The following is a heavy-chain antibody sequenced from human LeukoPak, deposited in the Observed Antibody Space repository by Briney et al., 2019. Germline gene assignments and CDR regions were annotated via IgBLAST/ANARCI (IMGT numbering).Heavy chain of an antibody. Sequence: GGSLRLSCVASAFTFRTYWMSWVRQAPGKGLEWVAVISYDGSNKYYADSVKGRFTISRDNSKNTVFLEMNSLKAEDTALYYCARSEHIVVVTSTPASYWGQGTLVTVSS. J-gene: IGHJ4*02. CDR1: AFTFRTYW. V-gene: IGHV3-30-3*01. CDR2: ISYDGSNK. CDR3: ARSEHIVVVTSTPASY. D-gene: IGHD2-21*02.